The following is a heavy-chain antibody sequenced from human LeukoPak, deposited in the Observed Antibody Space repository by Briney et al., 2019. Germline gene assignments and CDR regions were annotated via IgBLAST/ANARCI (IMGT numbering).Heavy chain of an antibody. CDR1: GFTFRNYV. CDR2: IYSGGST. D-gene: IGHD2-15*01. Sequence: PGGSLRLSCAASGFTFRNYVMSWVRQAPGKGLEWVSVIYSGGSTYYADSVKGRFTISRDNSKNTLYLQMNSLRAEDTAVYYCARLVELDYWGQGTLVTVSS. CDR3: ARLVELDY. V-gene: IGHV3-53*01. J-gene: IGHJ4*02.